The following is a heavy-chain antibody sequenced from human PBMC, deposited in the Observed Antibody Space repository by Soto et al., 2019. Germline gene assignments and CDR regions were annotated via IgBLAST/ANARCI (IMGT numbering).Heavy chain of an antibody. CDR1: AGSSRSNSR. V-gene: IGHV4-4*02. D-gene: IGHD1-26*01. Sequence: SETLCLTCAVAAGSSRSNSRWSWVRQPPGKGLEWIGEIFHSGSTNYNPSLKTRLTISVDKSKNQFSLKLSSVTAAETAVYYCARLYRRSYSDSWVRGTLVTGSS. CDR2: IFHSGST. CDR3: ARLYRRSYSDS. J-gene: IGHJ4*02.